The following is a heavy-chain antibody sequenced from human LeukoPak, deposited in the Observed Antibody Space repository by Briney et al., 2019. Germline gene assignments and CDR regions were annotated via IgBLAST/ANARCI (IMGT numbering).Heavy chain of an antibody. J-gene: IGHJ4*02. D-gene: IGHD2-15*01. V-gene: IGHV3-74*01. Sequence: GGSLRLSCAASGFTFSSYSMNWVRQAPGKGLEWVSRINSDGSSTGYADSVKGRFTISRDNAKNTLYLQMNSLRAEDTAVYYCAILWWHRVDYWGQGTLVTVSS. CDR1: GFTFSSYS. CDR2: INSDGSST. CDR3: AILWWHRVDY.